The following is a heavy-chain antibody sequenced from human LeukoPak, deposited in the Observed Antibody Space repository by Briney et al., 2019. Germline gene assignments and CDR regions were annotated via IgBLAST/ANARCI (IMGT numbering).Heavy chain of an antibody. V-gene: IGHV4-31*03. J-gene: IGHJ3*02. D-gene: IGHD2-15*01. CDR3: ARALTRAGGSGAFDI. CDR1: GGSISSGGYY. Sequence: PSETLSLTCTVSGGSISSGGYYWSWIRQHPGTGLEWLGYIYYSGSTYYNPSLKSRVTISVDTSKNQFSLKLSSVTAADTAVYYCARALTRAGGSGAFDIWGQGTMVTVSS. CDR2: IYYSGST.